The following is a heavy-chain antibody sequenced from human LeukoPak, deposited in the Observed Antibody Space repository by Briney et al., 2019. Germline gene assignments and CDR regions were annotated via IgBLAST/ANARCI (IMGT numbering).Heavy chain of an antibody. Sequence: PGGSLRLSCAASGFTVSSNYMSWVRQAPGKGLEWVSVIYSGGSTYYADSVKGRFTISRDNSKNTLYLQMNSLRAEDTAAYYCARGESYWYSSGWYYFDYWGQGTLVTVSS. D-gene: IGHD6-19*01. CDR3: ARGESYWYSSGWYYFDY. J-gene: IGHJ4*02. CDR1: GFTVSSNY. V-gene: IGHV3-53*01. CDR2: IYSGGST.